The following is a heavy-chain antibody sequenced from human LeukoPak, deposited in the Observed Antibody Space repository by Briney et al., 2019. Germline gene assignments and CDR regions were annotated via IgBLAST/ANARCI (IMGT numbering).Heavy chain of an antibody. J-gene: IGHJ5*02. CDR1: GGTFSSYA. Sequence: SVKVSCKASGGTFSSYAISWVRQAPGQGLEWMGGIIPIFGTANYAQKFQGRVTITADESTSAAYMELSSLRSEDTAVYYCARAITGTTLGWFDPWGQGTLVTVSS. CDR3: ARAITGTTLGWFDP. D-gene: IGHD1-7*01. V-gene: IGHV1-69*01. CDR2: IIPIFGTA.